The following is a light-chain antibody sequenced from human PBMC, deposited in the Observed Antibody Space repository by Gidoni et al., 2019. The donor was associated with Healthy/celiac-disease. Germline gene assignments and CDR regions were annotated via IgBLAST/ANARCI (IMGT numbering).Light chain of an antibody. Sequence: QMTQFPSSLSASVGDRVTITCQASQDISNYLNWYQQKPGKAPKLLIYDASNLETGVPSRFSGSGSGTDFTFTISSLQPEDIATYYCQQYDNLPYTFGQGTKLEIK. CDR3: QQYDNLPYT. V-gene: IGKV1-33*01. J-gene: IGKJ2*01. CDR2: DAS. CDR1: QDISNY.